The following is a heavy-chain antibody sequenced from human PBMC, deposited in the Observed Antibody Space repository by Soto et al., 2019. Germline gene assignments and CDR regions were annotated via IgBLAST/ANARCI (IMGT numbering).Heavy chain of an antibody. CDR2: ISSSSSTI. V-gene: IGHV3-48*01. CDR3: TTDPIIRRDY. J-gene: IGHJ4*02. CDR1: GFPFSSYS. Sequence: GGSLRLSCAASGFPFSSYSMNWVRQAPGKGLEWVSYISSSSSTIYYAAPVKGRFTISRDDSKNTLYLQMNSLKTEDTAVYYCTTDPIIRRDYWGQGTLVTVSS. D-gene: IGHD3-3*01.